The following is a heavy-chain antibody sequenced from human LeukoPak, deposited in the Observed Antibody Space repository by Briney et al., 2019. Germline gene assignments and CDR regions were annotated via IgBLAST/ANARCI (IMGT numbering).Heavy chain of an antibody. J-gene: IGHJ4*02. CDR3: ARLRGVATTQPRGYYFDY. V-gene: IGHV4-34*01. CDR1: GGSFSGYY. CDR2: INHSGST. Sequence: SETLSLTCAVYGGSFSGYYWSWIRQPPGKGLEWIGEINHSGSTNYNPSLKSRVTISVDTSKNQFSLKPSSVTAADTAVYYCARLRGVATTQPRGYYFDYWGQGTLVTVSS. D-gene: IGHD5-12*01.